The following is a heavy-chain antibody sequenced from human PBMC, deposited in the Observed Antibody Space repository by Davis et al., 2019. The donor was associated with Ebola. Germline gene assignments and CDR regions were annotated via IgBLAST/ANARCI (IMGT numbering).Heavy chain of an antibody. CDR3: ARENNDYSNWFDP. Sequence: PSETLSLTCAVYGGSFSGYYWSWIRQPPGKGLEWIGYIYYSGSTYYNPSLKSRVTISVDTSKNQFSLKLSSVTAADTAVYYCARENNDYSNWFDPWGQGTLVTVSS. V-gene: IGHV4-59*12. J-gene: IGHJ5*02. D-gene: IGHD4-11*01. CDR2: IYYSGST. CDR1: GGSFSGYY.